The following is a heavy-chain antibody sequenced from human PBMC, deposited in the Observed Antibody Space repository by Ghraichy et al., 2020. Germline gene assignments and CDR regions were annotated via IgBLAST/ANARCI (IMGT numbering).Heavy chain of an antibody. CDR2: ISGSGGST. D-gene: IGHD1-26*01. Sequence: GALRLSCAASGFTFSNYAMSWVRQAPGKGLEWVSGISGSGGSTYYADSVKGRFTISRDNSKTTLYLQMNSLRAEDTAVFYCARVASRFSGTYSAAFDIWGQGTLVTVSS. CDR3: ARVASRFSGTYSAAFDI. J-gene: IGHJ3*02. CDR1: GFTFSNYA. V-gene: IGHV3-23*01.